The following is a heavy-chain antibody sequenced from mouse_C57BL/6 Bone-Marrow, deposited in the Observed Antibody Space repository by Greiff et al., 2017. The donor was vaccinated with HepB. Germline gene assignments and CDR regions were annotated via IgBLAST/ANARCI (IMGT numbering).Heavy chain of an antibody. CDR2: IYYSGTI. J-gene: IGHJ4*01. Sequence: EVKLMESGPGLVKPSQTVFLTCTVTGISITTGNYRWSWIRQFPGNKLEWIGYIYYSGTITYNPSLTSRTTITRDTPKNQFFLEMNSLTAADTATYYCARVTGTFAMDYGGQGTSVTVSS. CDR1: GISITTGNYR. CDR3: ARVTGTFAMDY. D-gene: IGHD4-1*01. V-gene: IGHV3-5*01.